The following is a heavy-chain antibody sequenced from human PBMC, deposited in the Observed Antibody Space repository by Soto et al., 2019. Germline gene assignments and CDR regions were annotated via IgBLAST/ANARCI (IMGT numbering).Heavy chain of an antibody. CDR2: IIPIFGTA. V-gene: IGHV1-69*13. CDR3: ARVKDRYSYGRKPYNWFDP. D-gene: IGHD5-18*01. CDR1: GGTFSSYA. J-gene: IGHJ5*02. Sequence: GXSVKVSCKASGGTFSSYASIWVRQAPGQGLEWMGGIIPIFGTANYAQKFQGRVTITADESTSTAYMELSSLRSEDTAVYYCARVKDRYSYGRKPYNWFDPWGQGTLVTVSS.